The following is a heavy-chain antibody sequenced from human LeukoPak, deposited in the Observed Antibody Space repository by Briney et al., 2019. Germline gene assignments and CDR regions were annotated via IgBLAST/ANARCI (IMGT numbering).Heavy chain of an antibody. CDR2: IYYSGST. Sequence: SETLSLTCTVSGGSISSGGYYWNWIRQHPGKGLEWIGYIYYSGSTYYNPSLKSRVTISVDTSKIQFSLKLSSVTAADTAVYYCARVFDSSGYVFDFWGQGTLVTVSS. V-gene: IGHV4-31*03. J-gene: IGHJ4*02. CDR1: GGSISSGGYY. D-gene: IGHD3-22*01. CDR3: ARVFDSSGYVFDF.